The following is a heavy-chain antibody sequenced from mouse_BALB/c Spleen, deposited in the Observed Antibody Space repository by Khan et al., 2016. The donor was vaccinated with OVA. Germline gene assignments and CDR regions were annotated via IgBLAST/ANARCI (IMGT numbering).Heavy chain of an antibody. CDR1: GYTFTSYD. D-gene: IGHD3-3*01. Sequence: QVQLQQSGAELVKPGASVKLSCKASGYTFTSYDINWVRQRPEQGLEWIGWMFPGDGSTKYNENFKGKATLTTDKSSSTAYMQLSRLTSEDSGAYSCARGGDGGFAYWGQGTLVTVSA. CDR3: ARGGDGGFAY. V-gene: IGHV1-85*01. J-gene: IGHJ3*01. CDR2: MFPGDGST.